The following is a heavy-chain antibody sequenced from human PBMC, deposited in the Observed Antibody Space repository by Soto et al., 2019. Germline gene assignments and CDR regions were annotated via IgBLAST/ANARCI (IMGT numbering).Heavy chain of an antibody. CDR3: ARALYNWNYGYDAFDI. J-gene: IGHJ3*02. D-gene: IGHD1-7*01. V-gene: IGHV5-51*01. Sequence: GEALTLSCKGSGYSFTTYWIGWVRQMPGKGLEWMGIIYPGDSDTRYSPSFQGQVTISADKSISTAYLQWSSLKASDTAMYYCARALYNWNYGYDAFDIWGQGTMVTVSS. CDR1: GYSFTTYW. CDR2: IYPGDSDT.